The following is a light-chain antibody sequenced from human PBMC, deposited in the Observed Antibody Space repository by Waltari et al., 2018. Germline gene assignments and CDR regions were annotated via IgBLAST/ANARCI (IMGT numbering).Light chain of an antibody. J-gene: IGKJ4*01. V-gene: IGKV1-9*01. CDR2: AAS. CDR3: QQLIDYPLT. Sequence: DIQLTQSPSFLSASVGDRVTITCRASQGIVSSLPWYQHKPGKTPKLLIYAASTLQSGVPSRFSGSGSRTEFTLTISSLQPEDFATYYCQQLIDYPLTFGGGTKVEIK. CDR1: QGIVSS.